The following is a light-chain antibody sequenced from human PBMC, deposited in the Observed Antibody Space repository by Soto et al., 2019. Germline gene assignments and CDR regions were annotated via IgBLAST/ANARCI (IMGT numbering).Light chain of an antibody. CDR1: QSVTGSY. Sequence: EIVLTPSPGTLSLSPGERATPSCRACQSVTGSYLAWYQQKPGQAPRLLMYAASSRATGIPDRFSGSGSGTDFALTISRLEAEDFAVYYCQQSSSSPITFGQGTRLEIK. CDR2: AAS. CDR3: QQSSSSPIT. V-gene: IGKV3-20*01. J-gene: IGKJ5*01.